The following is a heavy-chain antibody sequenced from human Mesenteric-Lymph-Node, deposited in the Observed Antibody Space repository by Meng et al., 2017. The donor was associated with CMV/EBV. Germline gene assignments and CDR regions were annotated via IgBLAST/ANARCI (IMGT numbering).Heavy chain of an antibody. CDR1: EFTFSSYG. J-gene: IGHJ4*02. CDR2: IRYDGSQK. Sequence: GGSLRLSCEASEFTFSSYGLHWVRQAPGKGLEWVAFIRYDGSQKYYVDSVKGRFTISRDDSQNTLYLQMNSLRAEDTAVYYCAKEFWRGYYSDYWGQGTLVTSPQ. D-gene: IGHD3-3*01. CDR3: AKEFWRGYYSDY. V-gene: IGHV3-30*02.